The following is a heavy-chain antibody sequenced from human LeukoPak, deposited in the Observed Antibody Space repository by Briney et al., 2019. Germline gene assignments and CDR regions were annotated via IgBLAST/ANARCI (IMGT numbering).Heavy chain of an antibody. CDR1: GGSITKSSYY. J-gene: IGHJ4*02. Sequence: SETLSLTCSVSGGSITKSSYYWGWIRQPPGKGLEWIGSIYYSGSAYYNLSLKSRVTISLDTSKDQFSLNLSSVTAADTAVYYCARGSYDILTGYSTLGEYWGQGTLVTVSS. CDR3: ARGSYDILTGYSTLGEY. D-gene: IGHD3-9*01. CDR2: IYYSGSA. V-gene: IGHV4-39*01.